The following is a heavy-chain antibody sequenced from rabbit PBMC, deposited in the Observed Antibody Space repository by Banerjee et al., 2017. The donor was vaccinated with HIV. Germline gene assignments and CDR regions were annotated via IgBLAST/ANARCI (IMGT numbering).Heavy chain of an antibody. J-gene: IGHJ4*01. Sequence: QSLEESGGDLVKPEGSLTLTCTASAFSFSNKYVMCWVRQAPGKGLEWIACIYAGSNGSTYYASWAKGRFTISKTSSTTVTLQMTSLTAADTATYFCARWNYAGDLWGPGTLVTVS. CDR1: AFSFSNKYV. V-gene: IGHV1S40*01. CDR3: ARWNYAGDL. CDR2: IYAGSNGST. D-gene: IGHD4-2*01.